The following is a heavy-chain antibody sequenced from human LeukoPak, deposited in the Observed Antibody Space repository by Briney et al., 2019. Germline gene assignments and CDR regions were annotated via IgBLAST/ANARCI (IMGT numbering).Heavy chain of an antibody. CDR1: GGSISSYY. Sequence: SETLSLTCTVSGGSISSYYWSWIRQPAGKGLEWIGRIYTSGSTNYNPSLKSRVTMSVDTSKNQFSLKLSSVTAADTAVYYCARVPYGPDPYNYGMDVWGQGTTVTVAS. CDR3: ARVPYGPDPYNYGMDV. V-gene: IGHV4-4*07. J-gene: IGHJ6*02. CDR2: IYTSGST. D-gene: IGHD3-10*01.